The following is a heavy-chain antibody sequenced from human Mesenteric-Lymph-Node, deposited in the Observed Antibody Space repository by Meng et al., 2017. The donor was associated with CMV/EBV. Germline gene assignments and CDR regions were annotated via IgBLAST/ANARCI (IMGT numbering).Heavy chain of an antibody. Sequence: SVKVSCKASGGTFSSYTISWVRQAPGQGLEWMGRIIPILGIANYAQKFQGRVTITADKSTSTAYMELSSLRSEDTAVYYCARDYGSGNYSGHYYGMDVWGQGTTVTVSS. J-gene: IGHJ6*02. CDR3: ARDYGSGNYSGHYYGMDV. CDR1: GGTFSSYT. CDR2: IIPILGIA. D-gene: IGHD3-10*01. V-gene: IGHV1-69*04.